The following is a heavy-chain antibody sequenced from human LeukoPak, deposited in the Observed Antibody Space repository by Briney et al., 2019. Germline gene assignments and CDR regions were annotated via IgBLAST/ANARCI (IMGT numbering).Heavy chain of an antibody. CDR2: IYSGGST. V-gene: IGHV3-53*04. J-gene: IGHJ2*01. CDR1: GFTVSSNY. CDR3: ARAFTLAGDQFVWYFDL. D-gene: IGHD7-27*01. Sequence: GGSLRLPCAASGFTVSSNYMSRVRQAPGKGLEWVSVIYSGGSTYYADSVKGRFTISRHNSKNTLYLQMNSLRAEDTAVYYCARAFTLAGDQFVWYFDLWGRGTLVTVSS.